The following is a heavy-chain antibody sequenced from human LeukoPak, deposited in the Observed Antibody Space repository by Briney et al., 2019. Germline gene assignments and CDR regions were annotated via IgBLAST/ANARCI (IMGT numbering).Heavy chain of an antibody. Sequence: GGSLRLSCAASGFTVSNSYMSWVRQAPGKGLEWVSVIYSGGSTFYADSVKGRFTISRDNSKNTLYLQMNSLRAEDTAVYYRARLGYYYGSGSYYNWAFDIWGQGTMVTVSS. D-gene: IGHD3-10*01. CDR3: ARLGYYYGSGSYYNWAFDI. CDR2: IYSGGST. V-gene: IGHV3-53*01. CDR1: GFTVSNSY. J-gene: IGHJ3*02.